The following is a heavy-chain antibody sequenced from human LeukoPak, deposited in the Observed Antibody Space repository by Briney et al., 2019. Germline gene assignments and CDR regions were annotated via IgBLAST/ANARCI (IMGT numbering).Heavy chain of an antibody. CDR1: GFTFSSSS. D-gene: IGHD6-19*01. Sequence: TGGSLRLSCAASGFTFSSSSMGWVRQAPGKGLEWVSVISGSGGSTDYADSVKGRFTISRDNSKNTLYLQINSLRAEDTAVYYCAKGSGWYVWGQGTLVTVSS. CDR2: ISGSGGST. J-gene: IGHJ4*02. CDR3: AKGSGWYV. V-gene: IGHV3-23*01.